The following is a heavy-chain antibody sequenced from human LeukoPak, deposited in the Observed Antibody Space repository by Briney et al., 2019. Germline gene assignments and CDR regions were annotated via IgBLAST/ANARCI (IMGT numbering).Heavy chain of an antibody. J-gene: IGHJ6*03. V-gene: IGHV1-2*02. CDR3: ARGGDSDYYYYMDV. CDR2: INPNSGGT. Sequence: GASVKVSCKASGYTLTGYYMHWVRQAPGQGLEWMGWINPNSGGTNYAQKFQGRVTMTRDTSISTAYMELSRLRSDDTAVYYCARGGDSDYYYYMDVWGKGTTVTVSS. CDR1: GYTLTGYY. D-gene: IGHD2-21*02.